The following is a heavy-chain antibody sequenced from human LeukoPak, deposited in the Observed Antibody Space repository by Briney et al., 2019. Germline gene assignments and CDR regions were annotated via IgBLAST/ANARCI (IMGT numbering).Heavy chain of an antibody. CDR3: ARAYFLYGSGSPFDY. Sequence: SETLSLTCTVSGGSISSSSYYWGWIRQPPGKGLEWIGSIYYSGSTYYNPSLKSRVTISVDTSKNQFSLKLSSVTAADTAVYYCARAYFLYGSGSPFDYWGQGTLVTVSS. CDR1: GGSISSSSYY. V-gene: IGHV4-39*07. CDR2: IYYSGST. D-gene: IGHD3-10*01. J-gene: IGHJ4*02.